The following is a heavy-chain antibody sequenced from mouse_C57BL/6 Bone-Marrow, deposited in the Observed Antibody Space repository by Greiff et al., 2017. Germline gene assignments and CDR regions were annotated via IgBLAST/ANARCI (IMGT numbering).Heavy chain of an antibody. D-gene: IGHD3-2*02. Sequence: EVQLVESGPGLVKPSQSLSLSCSVTGYSITSGYSWNWIRQFPGNKLEWMGYISYDGSNNYNPSLKNRTPITRDTSKKQFFLKLNSVTTEDTATYYCARGGAAQGTGFAYWGQGTLVTVS. CDR3: ARGGAAQGTGFAY. V-gene: IGHV3-6*01. CDR1: GYSITSGYS. J-gene: IGHJ3*01. CDR2: ISYDGSN.